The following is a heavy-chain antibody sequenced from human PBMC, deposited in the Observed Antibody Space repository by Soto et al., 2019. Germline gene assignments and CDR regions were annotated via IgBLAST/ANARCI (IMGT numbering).Heavy chain of an antibody. Sequence: PSVKVSCKASGYTFTGYYMRWVRQAPGQGLEWMGWINPNSGGTNYAQKFQGWVTMTRDTSISTAYMELSRLRSDDTAVYYCAREFRRVDSSGWYQGRWFDPWGQGTLVTVSS. CDR1: GYTFTGYY. J-gene: IGHJ5*02. CDR2: INPNSGGT. V-gene: IGHV1-2*04. D-gene: IGHD6-19*01. CDR3: AREFRRVDSSGWYQGRWFDP.